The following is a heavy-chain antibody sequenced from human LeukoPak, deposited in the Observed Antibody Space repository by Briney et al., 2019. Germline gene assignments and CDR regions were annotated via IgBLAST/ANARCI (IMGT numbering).Heavy chain of an antibody. Sequence: ASVKVSYKASGGTFSSYAISWVRQAPGQGLEWMGWISAYNGNTNYAQKLQGRVTMTTDTSTSTAYMELRSLRSDDTAVYYCARDPGYSSGWYGYFDYWGQGTLVTVSS. J-gene: IGHJ4*02. V-gene: IGHV1-18*01. CDR2: ISAYNGNT. CDR3: ARDPGYSSGWYGYFDY. CDR1: GGTFSSYA. D-gene: IGHD6-19*01.